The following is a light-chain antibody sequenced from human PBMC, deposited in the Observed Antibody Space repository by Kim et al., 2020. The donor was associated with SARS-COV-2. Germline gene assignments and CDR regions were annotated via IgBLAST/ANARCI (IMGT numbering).Light chain of an antibody. CDR3: QQYGSSLFT. CDR1: QSVSSSY. Sequence: PGERATLSCRASQSVSSSYLAWYQQKPGQAPRLLIYGASSRATGIPDRFSGSGSGTDFTLTISRLEPEDFAVYYCQQYGSSLFTFGPGTKVD. V-gene: IGKV3-20*01. J-gene: IGKJ3*01. CDR2: GAS.